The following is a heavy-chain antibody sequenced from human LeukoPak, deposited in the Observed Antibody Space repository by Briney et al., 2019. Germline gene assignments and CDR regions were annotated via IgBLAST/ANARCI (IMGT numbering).Heavy chain of an antibody. CDR1: GDSVSSNSAA. J-gene: IGHJ4*02. CDR2: TYYRSKWYN. V-gene: IGHV6-1*01. CDR3: ARGYDDFWSGYYTGPAYYFDY. Sequence: SQTLSLTCAISGDSVSSNSAAWNWIRQSPSRGLEWLGRTYYRSKWYNDYAVSVKSRITINPDTSKNQFSLQLNSVTPEDTAVYYCARGYDDFWSGYYTGPAYYFDYWDQGTLVTVSS. D-gene: IGHD3-3*01.